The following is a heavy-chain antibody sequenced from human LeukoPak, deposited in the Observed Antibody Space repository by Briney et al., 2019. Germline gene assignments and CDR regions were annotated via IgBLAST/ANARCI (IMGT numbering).Heavy chain of an antibody. J-gene: IGHJ6*02. CDR3: ARDHWLFSSKTWYYYGMDV. Sequence: SETLSLICGVSGGSISPYYWRWIRQSPGKGLEGIGYIDPSGSASYNPSLKSRVTIFVDTSKNHFSLILTSVSASDTAIYYCARDHWLFSSKTWYYYGMDVWGQGTTVTVSS. D-gene: IGHD3-9*01. CDR1: GGSISPYY. V-gene: IGHV4-59*01. CDR2: IDPSGSA.